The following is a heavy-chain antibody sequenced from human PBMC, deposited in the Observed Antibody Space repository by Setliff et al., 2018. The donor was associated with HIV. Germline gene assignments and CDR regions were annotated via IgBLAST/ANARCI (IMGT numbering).Heavy chain of an antibody. J-gene: IGHJ4*02. CDR2: ISGSGGTT. CDR1: GFTFSSYA. D-gene: IGHD3-3*01. Sequence: PGGSLRLSCAASGFTFSSYAMSWVRQAPGKGLEWVSAISGSGGTTYYADSVKGRFTISGDNSKNTLYLQMNSLRPEDAAVYYCARVRLYNTALDYWGQGTLVTVSS. V-gene: IGHV3-23*01. CDR3: ARVRLYNTALDY.